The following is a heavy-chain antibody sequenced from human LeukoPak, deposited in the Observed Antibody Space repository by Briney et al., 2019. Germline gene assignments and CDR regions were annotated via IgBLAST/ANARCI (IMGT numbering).Heavy chain of an antibody. D-gene: IGHD3-10*01. CDR2: IYYSGST. CDR3: AKSLYGSGSYYNWFDP. CDR1: GGSISSYY. Sequence: SETLSLTCTVSGGSISSYYWSWIRQPPGKGLEWIGYIYYSGSTNYNPSLKSRVTISLDTSKNQFSLKLSSVTAADTAVYYCAKSLYGSGSYYNWFDPWGQGTLVTVSS. V-gene: IGHV4-59*12. J-gene: IGHJ5*02.